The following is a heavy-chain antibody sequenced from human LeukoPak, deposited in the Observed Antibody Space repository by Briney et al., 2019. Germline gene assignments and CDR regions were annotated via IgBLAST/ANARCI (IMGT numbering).Heavy chain of an antibody. CDR2: ISNDGSNK. D-gene: IGHD3-3*02. Sequence: GRSLRLSCAASGFTFSDYAMHWVRQAPGKGLEWVAVISNDGSNKYYADSVKGRFTISRDNSKNTLYLQLNSLRVEDTAVYYCARGGSIGFSSRQINWFDSWGQGTLVTVSS. V-gene: IGHV3-30*01. CDR3: ARGGSIGFSSRQINWFDS. CDR1: GFTFSDYA. J-gene: IGHJ5*01.